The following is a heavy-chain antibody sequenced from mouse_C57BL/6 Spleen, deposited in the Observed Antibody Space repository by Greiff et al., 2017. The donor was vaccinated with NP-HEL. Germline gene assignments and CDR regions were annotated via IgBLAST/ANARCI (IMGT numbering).Heavy chain of an antibody. V-gene: IGHV5-6*02. J-gene: IGHJ4*01. CDR1: GFTFSSYG. Sequence: EVKLVESGGDLVKPGGSLKLSCAASGFTFSSYGMSWVRQTPDKRLEWVATISSGGSYPYYPDSVKGRFTISRDNAKNTLYLQMSSLKSEDTAMYYCARPPITTVVAYYAMGDWGQGTSVTVSS. CDR3: ARPPITTVVAYYAMGD. CDR2: ISSGGSYP. D-gene: IGHD1-1*01.